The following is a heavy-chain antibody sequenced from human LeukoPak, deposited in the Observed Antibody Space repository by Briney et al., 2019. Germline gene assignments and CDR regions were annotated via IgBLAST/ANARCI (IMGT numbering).Heavy chain of an antibody. CDR1: GGSISSSSYY. J-gene: IGHJ5*02. CDR2: IYYSGNT. Sequence: PSETLSLTCTVSGGSISSSSYYWGWIRQPPGKGLEWIGSIYYSGNTYHNPSLKSRVTISVDTSKNQFSLKLSSVTAADTAVYYCARQQCSGGSCYSRAIWFDPWGQGTLVTVSS. D-gene: IGHD2-15*01. CDR3: ARQQCSGGSCYSRAIWFDP. V-gene: IGHV4-39*01.